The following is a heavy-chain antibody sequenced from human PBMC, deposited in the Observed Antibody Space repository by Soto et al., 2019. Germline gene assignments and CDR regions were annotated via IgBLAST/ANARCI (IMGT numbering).Heavy chain of an antibody. CDR1: GYTFTGYY. CDR3: ARDLFHCSSTSCYRNYYGMDV. J-gene: IGHJ6*02. CDR2: INPNSGGT. V-gene: IGHV1-2*04. D-gene: IGHD2-2*01. Sequence: EASVKVSCKASGYTFTGYYMHWVRQAPRQGLEWMGWINPNSGGTNYAQKFQGWVTMTRDTSISTAYMELSRLRSDDTAVYYCARDLFHCSSTSCYRNYYGMDVWGQGTTVTVSS.